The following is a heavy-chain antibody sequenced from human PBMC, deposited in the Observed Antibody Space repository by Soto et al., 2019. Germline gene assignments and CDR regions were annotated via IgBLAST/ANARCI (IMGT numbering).Heavy chain of an antibody. CDR3: ARGRYCSGGSCYWYYYYYGMDV. V-gene: IGHV4-34*01. CDR2: INHSGST. J-gene: IGHJ6*02. D-gene: IGHD2-15*01. Sequence: PSETLSLTCAVYGGSLSCYYWIWIRQPPGKGLEWIGEINHSGSTNYNPSLKSRVTISVDTSKNQFSLKLSSVTAADTAVYYCARGRYCSGGSCYWYYYYYGMDVWGQGTTVTVSS. CDR1: GGSLSCYY.